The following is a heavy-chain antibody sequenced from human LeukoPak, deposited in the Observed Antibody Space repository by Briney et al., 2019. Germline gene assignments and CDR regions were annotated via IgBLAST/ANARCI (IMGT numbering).Heavy chain of an antibody. J-gene: IGHJ6*02. CDR3: ARNTMVRGAYYYYGMDV. CDR1: GFTVSSNY. V-gene: IGHV3-66*01. CDR2: IYSGGST. Sequence: GGSLRLSCAASGFTVSSNYMSWVRQAPGKGLEWVSVIYSGGSTYYADSVKGRFTISRGNSKNTLYLQMNSLRAEDTAVYYCARNTMVRGAYYYYGMDVWGQGATVTVSS. D-gene: IGHD3-10*01.